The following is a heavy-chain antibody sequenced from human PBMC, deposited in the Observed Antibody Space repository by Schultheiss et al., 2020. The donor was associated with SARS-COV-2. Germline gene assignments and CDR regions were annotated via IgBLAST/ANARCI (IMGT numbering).Heavy chain of an antibody. CDR3: ARDLQLGITMVRGVTKGLRSAFDY. CDR1: EFTFDDYA. V-gene: IGHV3-9*01. Sequence: GGSLRLSCAASEFTFDDYAIHWVRQAPGKGLEWVSGISWSPGSIAYADSVKGRFIISRDNSNNTLYLQMNSLRPEDTAVYYCARDLQLGITMVRGVTKGLRSAFDYWGQGTLVTVSS. J-gene: IGHJ4*02. CDR2: ISWSPGSI. D-gene: IGHD3-10*01.